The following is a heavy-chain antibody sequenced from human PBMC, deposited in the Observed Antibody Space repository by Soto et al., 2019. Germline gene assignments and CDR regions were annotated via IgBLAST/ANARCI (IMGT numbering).Heavy chain of an antibody. Sequence: GGSLRLSCTASGVTFSSYGMHWVRQAPGKGLEWVAVIWYDGSNKYYADSVKGRFTISRDNSKNTLYLQMSSLRAEDTAVYYCARDSAVNDYDSSGPPGAGDAFDSWGQGTMVTVSS. CDR3: ARDSAVNDYDSSGPPGAGDAFDS. J-gene: IGHJ3*02. CDR2: IWYDGSNK. V-gene: IGHV3-33*08. CDR1: GVTFSSYG. D-gene: IGHD3-22*01.